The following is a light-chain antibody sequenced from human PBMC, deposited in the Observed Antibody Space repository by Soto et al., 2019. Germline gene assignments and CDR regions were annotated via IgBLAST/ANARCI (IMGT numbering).Light chain of an antibody. CDR3: QKYNAHPCT. J-gene: IGKJ2*02. CDR1: QSIHSW. Sequence: DFQMTQSPSTMSASVGDRVTITCRASQSIHSWLAWYQQKPGKTPKLLIYRASTLQSGVPSRFAGSGSGTEFTLNINNLQPDDYESYFCQKYNAHPCTFGQGAKLEIK. V-gene: IGKV1-5*03. CDR2: RAS.